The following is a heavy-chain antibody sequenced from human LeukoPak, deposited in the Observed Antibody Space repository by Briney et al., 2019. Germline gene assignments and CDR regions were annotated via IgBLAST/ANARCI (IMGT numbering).Heavy chain of an antibody. Sequence: PSQTLSLTCAVSGGSISSGGYSWSWIRQPPGKGLEWIGYIYHSGSTHYNPSLKSRVTISVDRSKNQFSLKLSSVTAADTAVYYCARRIAVAGTRFDPWGQGTLVTVSS. D-gene: IGHD6-19*01. CDR1: GGSISSGGYS. J-gene: IGHJ5*02. CDR3: ARRIAVAGTRFDP. CDR2: IYHSGST. V-gene: IGHV4-30-2*01.